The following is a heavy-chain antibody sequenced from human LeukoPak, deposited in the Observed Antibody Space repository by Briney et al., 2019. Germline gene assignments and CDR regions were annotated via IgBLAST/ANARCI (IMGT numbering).Heavy chain of an antibody. CDR1: GGTFSSYT. Sequence: ASVKVSCKASGGTFSSYTISWVRQAPGQGKEWMGRIIPILGIANYAQKFQGRVTITADISTSTAYMELSSLRSEDTAVYYCAPHIPDDYSNYHFDYWGQGTLVTVSS. CDR2: IIPILGIA. J-gene: IGHJ4*02. D-gene: IGHD4-11*01. V-gene: IGHV1-69*02. CDR3: APHIPDDYSNYHFDY.